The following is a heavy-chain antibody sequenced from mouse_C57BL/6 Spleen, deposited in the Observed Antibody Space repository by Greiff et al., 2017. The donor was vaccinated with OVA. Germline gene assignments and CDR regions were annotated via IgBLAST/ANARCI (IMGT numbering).Heavy chain of an antibody. CDR2: IYPSDSET. D-gene: IGHD3-1*01. CDR3: ARSGGDAYFDY. V-gene: IGHV1-61*01. J-gene: IGHJ2*01. Sequence: QVQLQQPGAELVRPGSSVKLSCKASGYTFTSYWMDWVKQRPGQGLEWIGNIYPSDSETHYNQKFKDKATLTVDKSSSTAYMRLSSLTSEDSAVYYCARSGGDAYFDYWGQGTTLTVSS. CDR1: GYTFTSYW.